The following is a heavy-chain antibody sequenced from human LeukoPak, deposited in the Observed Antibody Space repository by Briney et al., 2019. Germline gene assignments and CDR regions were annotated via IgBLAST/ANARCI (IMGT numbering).Heavy chain of an antibody. D-gene: IGHD3-10*01. CDR1: GYSFTSYW. CDR2: IYPGDSDT. V-gene: IGHV5-51*01. J-gene: IGHJ4*02. CDR3: ARPGVRGVIIKGGFDY. Sequence: GESLKISCKGSGYSFTSYWIGWVRQMPGKGLEWMGIIYPGDSDTRYSPSFQGQVTISADKSISTAYLQWSSLKASDTAMHYCARPGVRGVIIKGGFDYWGQGTLVTVSS.